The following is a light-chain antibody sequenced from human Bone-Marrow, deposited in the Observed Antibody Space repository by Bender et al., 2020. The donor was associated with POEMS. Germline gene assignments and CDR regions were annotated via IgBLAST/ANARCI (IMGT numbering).Light chain of an antibody. CDR2: NNS. V-gene: IGLV1-44*01. CDR1: SSKFGSYP. Sequence: QSVLTQPPSASGTPGQMVTISCSGSSSKFGSYPVNWYQQLPGAAHKLVIFNNSQRPSGVPYQFSGSNSGTSASLAISGLLSDDEADFYCATWDDSLNGWVFGGGTKLTVL. CDR3: ATWDDSLNGWV. J-gene: IGLJ3*02.